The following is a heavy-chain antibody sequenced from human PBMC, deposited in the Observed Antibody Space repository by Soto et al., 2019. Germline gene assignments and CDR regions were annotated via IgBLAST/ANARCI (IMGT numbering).Heavy chain of an antibody. CDR3: ARELGERSSSSINYYCYMDV. D-gene: IGHD6-6*01. J-gene: IGHJ6*03. CDR2: ISSSSSTI. Sequence: EVQLVESGGGLVQPGGSLRLSCAASGFTFSSYSMNWVRQAPGKGLEWVSYISSSSSTIYYADSVKGRFTISRDNAKNSLYLQLKSLRAEDTAVYYCARELGERSSSSINYYCYMDVWGKGTTVTVSS. CDR1: GFTFSSYS. V-gene: IGHV3-48*01.